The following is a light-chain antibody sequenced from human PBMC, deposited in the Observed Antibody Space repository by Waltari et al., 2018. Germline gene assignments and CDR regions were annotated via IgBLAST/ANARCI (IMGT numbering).Light chain of an antibody. CDR1: IGHSSNV. Sequence: QLVLTQSPSASPSLGAPVKLTCTLTIGHSSNVIAWLQQQPEKGPRYLMKVNSDGSHSKGDKIPDRFSGSSSGAEHYLTISSLQSEDEADYSCQSGGHGTWVFGGGTKLTVL. CDR2: VNSDGSH. CDR3: QSGGHGTWV. J-gene: IGLJ3*02. V-gene: IGLV4-69*01.